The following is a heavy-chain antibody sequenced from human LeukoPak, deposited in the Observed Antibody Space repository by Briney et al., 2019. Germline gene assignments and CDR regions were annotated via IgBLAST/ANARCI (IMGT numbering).Heavy chain of an antibody. CDR1: GFTFSSYW. Sequence: GGSLRPSCAASGFTFSSYWMSWVRQAPGKGLEWVANIKQDGSEKYYVDSVKGRFTISRDNAKNSLYLQMNSLRAEDTAVYYCARYASDLAVAGTLDYWGQGTLVTVSS. CDR3: ARYASDLAVAGTLDY. D-gene: IGHD6-19*01. V-gene: IGHV3-7*01. J-gene: IGHJ4*02. CDR2: IKQDGSEK.